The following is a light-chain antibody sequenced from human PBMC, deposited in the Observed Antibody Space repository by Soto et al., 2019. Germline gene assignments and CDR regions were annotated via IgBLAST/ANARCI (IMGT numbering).Light chain of an antibody. CDR2: GNT. J-gene: IGLJ1*01. CDR1: SSNIGAGYD. V-gene: IGLV1-40*01. Sequence: QSALTQPPSVSGAPGQRVTISCTGSSSNIGAGYDVHWYQHLPGTAPKLLIYGNTKRPSGVPDRFSGSKSGSSASLAIIGLQAEDEADYYCQPSLRDSHVFGTGTKVTVL. CDR3: QPSLRDSHV.